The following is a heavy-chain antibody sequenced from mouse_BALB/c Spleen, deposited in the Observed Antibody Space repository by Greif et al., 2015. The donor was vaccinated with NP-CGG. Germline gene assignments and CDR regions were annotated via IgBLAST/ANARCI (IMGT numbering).Heavy chain of an antibody. V-gene: IGHV14-3*02. CDR2: IDPANGNT. D-gene: IGHD1-2*01. CDR3: ARDTTATPGYFDY. Sequence: EVQRVESGAELVKPGASVKLSCTASGFNIKDTYMHWVKQRPEQGLEWIGRIDPANGNTKYDPKFQGKATITADTSSNTAYLQLSSLTSEDTAVYYCARDTTATPGYFDYWGQGTTLTVSS. CDR1: GFNIKDTY. J-gene: IGHJ2*01.